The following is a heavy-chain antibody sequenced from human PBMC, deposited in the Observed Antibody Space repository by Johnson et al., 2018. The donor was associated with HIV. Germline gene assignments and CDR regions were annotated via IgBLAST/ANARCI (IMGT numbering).Heavy chain of an antibody. CDR1: GFTLSSNY. CDR2: ISYDGSNK. V-gene: IGHV3-30-3*01. Sequence: QVQLVESGGGLVQPGGSLRLSCTASGFTLSSNYMSWVRQAPGKGLEWVAVISYDGSNKYYADSVKGRITISSDISKNTLYLQMNSLRAEDTAVYYCARAVDGFDIWGQGTMVTVSS. CDR3: ARAVDGFDI. J-gene: IGHJ3*02.